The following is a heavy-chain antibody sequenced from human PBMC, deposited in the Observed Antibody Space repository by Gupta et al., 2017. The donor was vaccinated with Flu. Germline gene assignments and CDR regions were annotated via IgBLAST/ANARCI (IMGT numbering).Heavy chain of an antibody. Sequence: QVQLQESAPGLVKPSQTLSLTCTASGGSVSSGDYFWAWIRQPPGKGLEWIGYIYYSGSTDYNSSLKSRITISVDTSKNQFSLKLSSVTVADTAVYYCARVGRYSNYKYFYYMDVWGKGTTVSVSS. D-gene: IGHD4-11*01. CDR2: IYYSGST. V-gene: IGHV4-30-4*01. J-gene: IGHJ6*03. CDR1: GGSVSSGDYF. CDR3: ARVGRYSNYKYFYYMDV.